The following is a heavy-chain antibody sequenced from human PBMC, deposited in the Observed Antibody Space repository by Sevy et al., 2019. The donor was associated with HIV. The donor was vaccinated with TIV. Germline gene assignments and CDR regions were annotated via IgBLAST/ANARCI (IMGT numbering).Heavy chain of an antibody. CDR1: GYALTDFP. Sequence: ASVKVSCKFSGYALTDFPIHWVRQAPGKGLEWVGRFDPEDGETIYAQKFQGRVTMTDDTSTDTAYMALSSLRSEDTAVYYCATAREYYSDNSGYLDYWGQGTLVTVSS. CDR3: ATAREYYSDNSGYLDY. D-gene: IGHD3-22*01. J-gene: IGHJ4*02. CDR2: FDPEDGET. V-gene: IGHV1-24*01.